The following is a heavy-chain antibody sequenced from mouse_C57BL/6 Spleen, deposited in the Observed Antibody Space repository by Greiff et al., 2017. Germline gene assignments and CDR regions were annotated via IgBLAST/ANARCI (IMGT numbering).Heavy chain of an antibody. J-gene: IGHJ2*01. CDR2: IDPEDGET. Sequence: EVQGVESGAELVKPGASVKLSCTASGFNIKDYYMHWVKQRTEQGLEWIGRIDPEDGETKYAPKFQGKATITADTSSNTAYLQLSSLTSEDTAVYCCADSSGFYYFDYWGQGTTLTVSS. CDR3: ADSSGFYYFDY. V-gene: IGHV14-2*01. CDR1: GFNIKDYY. D-gene: IGHD3-2*02.